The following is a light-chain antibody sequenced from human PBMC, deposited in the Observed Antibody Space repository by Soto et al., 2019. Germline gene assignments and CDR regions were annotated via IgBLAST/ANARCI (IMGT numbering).Light chain of an antibody. V-gene: IGLV7-43*01. CDR3: LLYYGGAQLRV. CDR2: NTN. CDR1: TGAVTSGYY. J-gene: IGLJ3*02. Sequence: QAVVTQEPSLTXXPGGTVTLTCASSTGAVTSGYYPSWFQQKPGQAPRALIFNTNNKHSWTPARFSGSLLGGKAALTLSGVQPEDEAEYFCLLYYGGAQLRVFGGGTKLTVL.